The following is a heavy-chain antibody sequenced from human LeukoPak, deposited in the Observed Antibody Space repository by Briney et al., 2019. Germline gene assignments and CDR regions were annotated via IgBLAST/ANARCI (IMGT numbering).Heavy chain of an antibody. D-gene: IGHD3-16*01. Sequence: PGRSLRLSCAASGLTFSSYGMHWVRQAPGKGLEWVAVISYDGSNKYYADSVKGRFTISRDNSKNTLYLQMNSLRAEDTAVYYCAKETERLTIDHWGQGTLVTVSS. CDR2: ISYDGSNK. CDR1: GLTFSSYG. V-gene: IGHV3-30*18. J-gene: IGHJ4*02. CDR3: AKETERLTIDH.